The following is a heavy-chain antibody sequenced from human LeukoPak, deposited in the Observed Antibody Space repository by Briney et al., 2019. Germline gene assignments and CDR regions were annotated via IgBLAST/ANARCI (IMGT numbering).Heavy chain of an antibody. V-gene: IGHV3-74*01. CDR3: VRFRGCSAANCYPFDY. D-gene: IGHD2-15*01. CDR1: GFMFSGYW. J-gene: IGHJ4*02. CDR2: INSDSSNR. Sequence: GGSLRLSCAASGFMFSGYWMHWVRQAPGKGLVWVSRINSDSSNRYYAGSVEGRFTISRDNAKDTLYLQMNSLRAEDTAVYYCVRFRGCSAANCYPFDYWGQGTLVTVSS.